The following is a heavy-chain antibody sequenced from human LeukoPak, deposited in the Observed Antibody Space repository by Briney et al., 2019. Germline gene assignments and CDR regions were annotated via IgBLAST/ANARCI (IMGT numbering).Heavy chain of an antibody. J-gene: IGHJ4*02. Sequence: SETLSLTCAVYGGSFSGYYWSWIRQPPGKGLEWIGEINHSGSTKYNPSLKSRVTISVDTSKNQFSLKLSSVTAADTAVYYCARGRGYYDSSCLDYWGQGTLVTVSS. D-gene: IGHD3-22*01. V-gene: IGHV4-34*01. CDR1: GGSFSGYY. CDR2: INHSGST. CDR3: ARGRGYYDSSCLDY.